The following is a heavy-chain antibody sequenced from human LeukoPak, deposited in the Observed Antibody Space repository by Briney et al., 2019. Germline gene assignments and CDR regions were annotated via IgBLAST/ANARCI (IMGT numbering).Heavy chain of an antibody. V-gene: IGHV3-23*01. CDR3: AKVWSYYDFWSGYT. J-gene: IGHJ5*02. CDR1: GFTFSSYA. CDR2: ISGSGGST. D-gene: IGHD3-3*01. Sequence: GGSPRLSCAASGFTFSSYAMSWVRQAPGKGLEWVSAISGSGGSTYYADSVKGRFTISRDNSKNTLYLQMNSLRAEDTAVYYCAKVWSYYDFWSGYTWGQGTLVTVSS.